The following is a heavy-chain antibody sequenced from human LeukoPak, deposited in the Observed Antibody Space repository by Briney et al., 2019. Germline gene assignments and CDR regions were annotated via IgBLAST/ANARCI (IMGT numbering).Heavy chain of an antibody. CDR3: AKRLYYGLDV. CDR1: GFSFSSYG. V-gene: IGHV3-21*04. CDR2: ISSSSTYK. J-gene: IGHJ6*02. D-gene: IGHD3-22*01. Sequence: GGSLRLSCAASGFSFSSYGMHWVRQAPGKGLEWVSSISSSSTYKYFADSVKGRFTISRDNSKNTLYLQMSSLRAEDTALYYCAKRLYYGLDVWGQGTTVTVSS.